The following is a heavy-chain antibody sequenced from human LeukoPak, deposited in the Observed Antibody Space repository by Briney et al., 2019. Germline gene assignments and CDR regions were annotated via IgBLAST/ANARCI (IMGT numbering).Heavy chain of an antibody. CDR1: GGSMSSYY. V-gene: IGHV4-59*08. J-gene: IGHJ4*02. Sequence: SETLSLTCTVAGGSMSSYYWSWIRQPPGKGLEWIGYIYYSGSTKYNPSLKSRVTISVDTSKNQFSLKLSSVTAADTAVYYCARGARAGYNLEPFDYWGQGTLVTVSS. D-gene: IGHD5-24*01. CDR2: IYYSGST. CDR3: ARGARAGYNLEPFDY.